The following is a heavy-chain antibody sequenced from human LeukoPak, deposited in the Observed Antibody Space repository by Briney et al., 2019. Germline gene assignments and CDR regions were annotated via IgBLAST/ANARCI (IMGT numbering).Heavy chain of an antibody. CDR3: ARGAVIAAADEYYYGMDV. CDR1: GGSISSGGYS. Sequence: SETLSLTCAVSGGSISSGGYSWSWIRQPPGKGLEWIGYIYHSGSTYYNPSLKSRVTISVDTSKNQFSLKLSSVTAADTAVYYCARGAVIAAADEYYYGMDVWGQGTTVTVSS. D-gene: IGHD6-13*01. V-gene: IGHV4-30-2*01. J-gene: IGHJ6*02. CDR2: IYHSGST.